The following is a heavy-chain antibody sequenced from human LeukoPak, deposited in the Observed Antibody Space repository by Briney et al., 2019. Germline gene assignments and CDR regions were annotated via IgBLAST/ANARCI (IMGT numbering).Heavy chain of an antibody. CDR3: ARGGRGATLDY. Sequence: GGTLRLSCAASGFTFSSYGMSWVRQAPGKGLEWVSTSNSGGSTYDADSVKGRFTISRDNAKNSLYLQMNSLRAEDTAVYYCARGGRGATLDYWGQGTVVTVSS. CDR2: SNSGGST. J-gene: IGHJ4*02. V-gene: IGHV3-23*01. D-gene: IGHD1-26*01. CDR1: GFTFSSYG.